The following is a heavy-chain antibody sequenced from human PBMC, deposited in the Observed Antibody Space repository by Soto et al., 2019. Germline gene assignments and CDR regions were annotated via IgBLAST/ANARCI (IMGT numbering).Heavy chain of an antibody. CDR1: GGSFSGYY. CDR2: INHSGST. J-gene: IGHJ6*02. Sequence: SATLSLTCAVYGGSFSGYYWSWIRQPPGKGLEWIGEINHSGSTNYNPSLKSRVTISVDTSKNQFSLKLSSVTAADTAVYYCARGRCSGGSCPYYYYYYGMDVWGQGTTVTVS. V-gene: IGHV4-34*01. CDR3: ARGRCSGGSCPYYYYYYGMDV. D-gene: IGHD2-15*01.